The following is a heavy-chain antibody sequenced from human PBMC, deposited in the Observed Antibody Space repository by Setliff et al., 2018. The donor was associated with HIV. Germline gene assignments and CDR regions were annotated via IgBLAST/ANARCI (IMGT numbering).Heavy chain of an antibody. CDR2: IYHSGTT. CDR3: ARSNLEPTSRLFDP. CDR1: GYSTSSGYY. J-gene: IGHJ5*02. Sequence: PSETLSLTCAVSGYSTSSGYYWGWIRQPPGKGLGWIGSIYHSGTTHYNPAFESRLIISLDMSNNRFSLNLASVTAADTAVYYCARSNLEPTSRLFDPWGPGTLVTVSS. V-gene: IGHV4-38-2*01. D-gene: IGHD1-1*01.